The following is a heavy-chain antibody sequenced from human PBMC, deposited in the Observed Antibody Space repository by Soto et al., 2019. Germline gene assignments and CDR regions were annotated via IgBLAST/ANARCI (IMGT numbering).Heavy chain of an antibody. CDR1: GYTFTSYG. V-gene: IGHV1-18*01. D-gene: IGHD2-15*01. CDR3: ARDGRYCSGGSCYATLDY. J-gene: IGHJ4*02. CDR2: ISANSGNT. Sequence: ASVKVSCKASGYTFTSYGISWVRQAPGQGLEWMGWISANSGNTGYAQKLQGRVTMARNTSMSTAYMELSSLRSEDTAVYYCARDGRYCSGGSCYATLDYWGQGTLVTVSS.